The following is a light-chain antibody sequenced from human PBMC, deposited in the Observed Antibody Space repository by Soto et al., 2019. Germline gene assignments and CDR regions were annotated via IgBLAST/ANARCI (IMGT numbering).Light chain of an antibody. V-gene: IGLV2-14*01. CDR3: SSYTSRSTGV. CDR2: EVN. J-gene: IGLJ1*01. CDR1: SSDVGGYNY. Sequence: QSALTQPASVSGSPGQSITISCTGTSSDVGGYNYVSWYQQNPGKAPKLMIYEVNYRPSGVSDRFSDSKSGNTASLTISGLQAEDEADYYCSSYTSRSTGVFGTGTKLTVL.